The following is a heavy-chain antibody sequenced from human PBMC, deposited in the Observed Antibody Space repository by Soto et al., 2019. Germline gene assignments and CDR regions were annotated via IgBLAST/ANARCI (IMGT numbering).Heavy chain of an antibody. Sequence: ASVKVSCKASGYTFTSYGISWERQASGQGQEWMGWIIAYNGNTNYAQKLQGRVTMTTGTSTSTAYMELRSLRSDDTAVYYCARPSDWDAFDIWGQGTMVTVSS. CDR1: GYTFTSYG. CDR2: IIAYNGNT. D-gene: IGHD3-9*01. CDR3: ARPSDWDAFDI. J-gene: IGHJ3*02. V-gene: IGHV1-18*01.